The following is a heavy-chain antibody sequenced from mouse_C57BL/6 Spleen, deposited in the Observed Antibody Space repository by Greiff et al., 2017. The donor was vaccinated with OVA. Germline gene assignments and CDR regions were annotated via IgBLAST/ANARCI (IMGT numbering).Heavy chain of an antibody. D-gene: IGHD1-1*01. CDR1: GFNIKDYY. CDR3: AVLIPWYFDV. Sequence: EVQLQQSGAELVKPGASVTLSCTASGFNIKDYYMHWVKQRPEQGLEWIGRIDPEDGETKYAPKFQGKATMTADTSSNTAYLQLSSLTSDDTAVYYCAVLIPWYFDVWGTGTTVTVSS. J-gene: IGHJ1*03. V-gene: IGHV14-2*01. CDR2: IDPEDGET.